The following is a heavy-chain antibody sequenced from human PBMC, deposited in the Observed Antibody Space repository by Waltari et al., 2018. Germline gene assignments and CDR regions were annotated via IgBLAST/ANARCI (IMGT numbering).Heavy chain of an antibody. CDR1: GFTFSSYA. D-gene: IGHD2-8*02. CDR3: ARAQGCTGGVCYYFDY. Sequence: QVQLVESGGGVVQPGRSLRLSCAASGFTFSSYAMHWVRQAPGKGLEWVAVISYDGSNKYYADSVKGRFTISRDNSKNTLYLQMNSLRAEDTAVYYCARAQGCTGGVCYYFDYWGQGTLVTVSS. J-gene: IGHJ4*02. CDR2: ISYDGSNK. V-gene: IGHV3-30-3*01.